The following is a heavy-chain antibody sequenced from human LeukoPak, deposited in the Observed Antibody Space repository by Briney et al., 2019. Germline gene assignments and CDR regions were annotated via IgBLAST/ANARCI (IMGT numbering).Heavy chain of an antibody. CDR1: GFTFSSYA. J-gene: IGHJ4*02. Sequence: PGGSLRVSCAASGFTFSSYAMSWVRQAPGKGLEWVSGISGSGGSTYYADSVKGGFTISRDNSKNTLYLQMNSLRAEDTAVYYCAPGRGSGWYEFDYWGQGTLVTVSS. V-gene: IGHV3-23*01. D-gene: IGHD6-19*01. CDR3: APGRGSGWYEFDY. CDR2: ISGSGGST.